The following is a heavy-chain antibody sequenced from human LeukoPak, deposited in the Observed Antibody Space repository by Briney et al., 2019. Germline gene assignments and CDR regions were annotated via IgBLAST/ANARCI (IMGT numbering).Heavy chain of an antibody. D-gene: IGHD2-21*02. J-gene: IGHJ4*02. V-gene: IGHV3-11*01. Sequence: GGSLRLSCAASGFAFSDHYMSWIRQAPGKGLEWLSYISTSGDTINYADSVKGRFTVSRDNAKNSLFLQMNGLRADDTAVYYCARTARLLDYWGQGTLVTVSS. CDR3: ARTARLLDY. CDR2: ISTSGDTI. CDR1: GFAFSDHY.